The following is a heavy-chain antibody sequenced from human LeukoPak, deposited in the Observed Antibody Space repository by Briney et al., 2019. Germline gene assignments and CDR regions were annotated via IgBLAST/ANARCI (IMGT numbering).Heavy chain of an antibody. J-gene: IGHJ5*02. Sequence: SQTLSLTCTVSGGSISSGDYYWTWIRQPAGKGLEGIGRIYPSGTTNYNPSLKSRLTISVDTSKNQFSLKLSSVTAADTAVYYCARDYCTITTCYNWFDPWGQGTLVTVSS. V-gene: IGHV4-61*02. D-gene: IGHD2-2*01. CDR3: ARDYCTITTCYNWFDP. CDR2: IYPSGTT. CDR1: GGSISSGDYY.